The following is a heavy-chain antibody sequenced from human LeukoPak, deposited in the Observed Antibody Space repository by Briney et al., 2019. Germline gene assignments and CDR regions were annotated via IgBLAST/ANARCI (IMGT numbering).Heavy chain of an antibody. D-gene: IGHD3-22*01. V-gene: IGHV3-21*01. J-gene: IGHJ4*02. Sequence: GGSLRLSCATSGFTFSAYSMNWVRQAPGKGLEWASSISGSSIYINYADSVKGRFSISSDNAKNSLYLQMNSLRAEDSAAYYCARDAFFYDIGGYYDDSWGRGTLVTVSS. CDR2: ISGSSIYI. CDR1: GFTFSAYS. CDR3: ARDAFFYDIGGYYDDS.